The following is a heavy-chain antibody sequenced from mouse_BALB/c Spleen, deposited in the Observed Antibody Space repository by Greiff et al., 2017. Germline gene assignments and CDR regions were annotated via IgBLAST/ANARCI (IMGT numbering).Heavy chain of an antibody. V-gene: IGHV4-1*02. CDR1: AVDFSRYW. CDR3: ARREAWFAY. CDR2: INPDSSTI. J-gene: IGHJ3*01. Sequence: SASAVDFSRYWMSWVRQAPGKGLEWIGEINPDSSTINYTPSLKDKFIISRDNAKNTLYLQMSKVRSEDTALYYCARREAWFAYWGQGTLVTVSA.